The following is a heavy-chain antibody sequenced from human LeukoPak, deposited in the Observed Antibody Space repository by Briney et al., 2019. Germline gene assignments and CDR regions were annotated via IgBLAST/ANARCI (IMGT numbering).Heavy chain of an antibody. CDR3: TKGDSGYSSGLDAFDI. V-gene: IGHV3-48*01. D-gene: IGHD2-15*01. CDR1: GFTFSSYS. CDR2: ISSSSSTI. Sequence: GGSLRLSCAASGFTFSSYSMNCVRQAPGKGLEWVSYISSSSSTIYYADSVKGRFTISRDNAKNSLYLQMNSLRVEDTAIYYCTKGDSGYSSGLDAFDIWGQGTMVTVSS. J-gene: IGHJ3*02.